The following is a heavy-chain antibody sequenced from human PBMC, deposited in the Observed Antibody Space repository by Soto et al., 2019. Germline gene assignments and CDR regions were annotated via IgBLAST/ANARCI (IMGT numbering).Heavy chain of an antibody. V-gene: IGHV1-69*06. Sequence: QVQLVQSGAEVKKPGSSVKLSCKASGDSFNTFAVTWVRQAPGQGLEWMGGIIPNFDTPNYAHKFQGRVTIIADKSTSTPYMELSSLRSEDTAVYYCARPYYDSSGYYLWYFDYWGQGTLVTVSS. CDR3: ARPYYDSSGYYLWYFDY. CDR1: GDSFNTFA. D-gene: IGHD3-22*01. J-gene: IGHJ4*02. CDR2: IIPNFDTP.